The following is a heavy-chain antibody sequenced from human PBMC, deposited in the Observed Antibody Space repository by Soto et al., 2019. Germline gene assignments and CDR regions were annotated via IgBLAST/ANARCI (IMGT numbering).Heavy chain of an antibody. J-gene: IGHJ5*02. CDR3: ARDRPASRGAAPNRPNWFDP. CDR1: GGSISNYY. V-gene: IGHV4-59*01. CDR2: IYSSGST. Sequence: SETLSLTCTVSGGSISNYYWNWIRQSPGKGLEWIGYIYSSGSTHYNPSLQNRVTISIDTSKNQVSLKVNSVTAADTAVYYCARDRPASRGAAPNRPNWFDPWGQGTLVTVSS. D-gene: IGHD1-26*01.